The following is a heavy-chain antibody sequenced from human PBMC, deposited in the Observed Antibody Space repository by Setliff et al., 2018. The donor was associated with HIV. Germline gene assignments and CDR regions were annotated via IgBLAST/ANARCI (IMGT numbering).Heavy chain of an antibody. CDR1: GLTFSSYA. D-gene: IGHD6-13*01. V-gene: IGHV3-23*05. CDR3: AKFAPGGRSEIASEGISHFDS. Sequence: PEGSLRLSCVASGLTFSSYAMSWVRQAPGKGLEWVLTITNSARSTHSADSVKGRFTISRDDSRKTLYLQMNSLRVEDTAVYYCAKFAPGGRSEIASEGISHFDSWRQGTLVTAPQ. CDR2: ITNSARST. J-gene: IGHJ4*02.